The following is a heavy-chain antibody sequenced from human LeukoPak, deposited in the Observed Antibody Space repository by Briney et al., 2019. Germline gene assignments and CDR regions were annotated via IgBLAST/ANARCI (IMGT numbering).Heavy chain of an antibody. Sequence: GGSLRLSCAASGFTFSSYSMNWVRQAPGKGLEWVSYISSSSSAIYYADSVKGRFTISRDNSKNTLYLQMNSLRAEDTAVYYCAKDFGDYGDYLYYYYMDVWGKGTTVTVSS. V-gene: IGHV3-48*01. D-gene: IGHD4-17*01. CDR3: AKDFGDYGDYLYYYYMDV. CDR1: GFTFSSYS. CDR2: ISSSSSAI. J-gene: IGHJ6*03.